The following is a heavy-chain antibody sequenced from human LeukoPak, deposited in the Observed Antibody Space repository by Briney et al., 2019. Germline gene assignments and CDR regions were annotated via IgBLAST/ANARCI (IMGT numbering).Heavy chain of an antibody. CDR3: ARELYTYGQYDLYYFGY. J-gene: IGHJ4*02. CDR1: GFTFSNYG. D-gene: IGHD5-18*01. Sequence: GGSLRLSCAASGFTFSNYGLHWVRQAPGKGLEWVAVIWFDGNHKYYADSVKGRFTISRDNSKNTLYLQMNSLRAEDTAVYYCARELYTYGQYDLYYFGYWGQGTLVTVSS. CDR2: IWFDGNHK. V-gene: IGHV3-33*01.